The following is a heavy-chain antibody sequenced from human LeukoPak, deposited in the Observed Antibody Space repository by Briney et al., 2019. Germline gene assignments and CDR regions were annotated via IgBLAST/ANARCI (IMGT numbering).Heavy chain of an antibody. CDR1: GFTFSEYT. Sequence: QPGRSLRLSCAASGFTFSEYTMHWVRQAPSKGLEWLAVISHDGREIYYADSVKGRFTISRDDSMSTMYLQMNSLRAEDTALYYCARGRSDSGAYCYFGSWGQGTPVTVSS. D-gene: IGHD3-22*01. CDR2: ISHDGREI. V-gene: IGHV3-30*03. J-gene: IGHJ4*02. CDR3: ARGRSDSGAYCYFGS.